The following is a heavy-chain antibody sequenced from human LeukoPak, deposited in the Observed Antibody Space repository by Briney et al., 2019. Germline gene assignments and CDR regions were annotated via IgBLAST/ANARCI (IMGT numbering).Heavy chain of an antibody. J-gene: IGHJ5*02. CDR1: GDSISSGIYY. CDR3: VREGGGYYENWFDP. CDR2: IYLNGKS. V-gene: IGHV4-61*02. D-gene: IGHD1-26*01. Sequence: PSETLSLTCSVSGDSISSGIYYWSWIRQPAGKGLEWLGRIYLNGKSNHKPSLKSRLSLSIDTSRNQFSLKMTSVTAADTGMYYCVREGGGYYENWFDPWGQGTLVIVPS.